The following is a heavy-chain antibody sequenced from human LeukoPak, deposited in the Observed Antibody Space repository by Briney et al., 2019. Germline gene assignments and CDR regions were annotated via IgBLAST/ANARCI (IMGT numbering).Heavy chain of an antibody. V-gene: IGHV4-39*07. CDR1: GGSISSSSYY. Sequence: PSETLSLTCTVSGGSISSSSYYWGWIRQPPGRGLEWIGSLYYNGSTFYNPSLKSRVTISVDTSKKQFSLKLSSVTAADTAVYYCARDGRYDFWRGYSFDFWGQGTLVTVSS. J-gene: IGHJ4*02. CDR3: ARDGRYDFWRGYSFDF. D-gene: IGHD3-3*01. CDR2: LYYNGST.